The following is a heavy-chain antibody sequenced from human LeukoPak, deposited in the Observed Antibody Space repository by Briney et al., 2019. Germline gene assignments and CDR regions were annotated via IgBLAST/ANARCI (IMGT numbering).Heavy chain of an antibody. D-gene: IGHD4-17*01. V-gene: IGHV3-53*04. Sequence: PGGSLRLSCAASGFTVSSNYMSWVRQAPGKGLEWVSVIYSGGSTYYADSVKGRFTISRHNSKNTLYLQMNSLRAEDTAVYYCAGIYTVTTGVNDYYYYGMDVWGQGTTVTVSS. CDR2: IYSGGST. J-gene: IGHJ6*02. CDR3: AGIYTVTTGVNDYYYYGMDV. CDR1: GFTVSSNY.